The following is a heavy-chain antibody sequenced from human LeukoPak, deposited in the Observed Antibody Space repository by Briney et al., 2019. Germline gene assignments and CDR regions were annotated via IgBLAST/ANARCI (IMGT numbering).Heavy chain of an antibody. CDR1: RFSFSNFC. D-gene: IGHD6-13*01. V-gene: IGHV3-33*01. CDR3: VRGEYSSSWHSEYFQY. J-gene: IGHJ1*01. Sequence: SLRLSCAASRFSFSNFCMHWVRQAPGKGLEWVAIIWHDGSNSYYADSVKGRFTISRDNSKNTLFQQMNSLRFEDTAVYYCVRGEYSSSWHSEYFQYWGQGTLVTVSS. CDR2: IWHDGSNS.